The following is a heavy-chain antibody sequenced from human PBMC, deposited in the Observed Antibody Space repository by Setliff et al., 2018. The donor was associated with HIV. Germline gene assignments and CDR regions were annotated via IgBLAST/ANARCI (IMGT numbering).Heavy chain of an antibody. D-gene: IGHD3-10*01. CDR1: GYSFTSYW. Sequence: GESLKISCKGSGYSFTSYWIGWVRQMPGKGLEWMGIIYPGDSDTRYSPSFQGQVTISADKSISTGYLQWSSLKASDTAMYYCASLPYYYGSGTNYGMDVWGQGTTVTVSS. CDR3: ASLPYYYGSGTNYGMDV. V-gene: IGHV5-51*01. J-gene: IGHJ6*02. CDR2: IYPGDSDT.